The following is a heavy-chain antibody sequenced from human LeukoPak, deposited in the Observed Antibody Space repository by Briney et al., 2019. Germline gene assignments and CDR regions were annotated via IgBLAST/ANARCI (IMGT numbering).Heavy chain of an antibody. CDR1: GGSISSYY. Sequence: SETLSLTCTVSGGSISSYYWSWIRQPPGKGLEWIGHIYYSGSTNYNPSLNSRVTISVDTSKNQFSLKLSSVTAADTAVYYCASLSQSNDHYVHYYLDYWGQGTLVTVSS. V-gene: IGHV4-59*08. CDR3: ASLSQSNDHYVHYYLDY. D-gene: IGHD3-16*01. CDR2: IYYSGST. J-gene: IGHJ4*02.